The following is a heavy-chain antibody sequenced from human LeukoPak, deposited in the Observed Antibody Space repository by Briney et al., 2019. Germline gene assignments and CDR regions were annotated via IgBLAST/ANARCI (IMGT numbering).Heavy chain of an antibody. CDR2: ISSSGSTI. V-gene: IGHV3-48*03. J-gene: IGHJ6*04. D-gene: IGHD3-10*02. Sequence: PGGSLRLSCAASGFTFSSYEMNWVRQAPGKGLEWVSYISSSGSTIYYADSVKGRFTISRDNAENSLYLQMNSLRAEDTAVFYCAELVITMIGGVWGKGTTVTISS. CDR1: GFTFSSYE. CDR3: AELVITMIGGV.